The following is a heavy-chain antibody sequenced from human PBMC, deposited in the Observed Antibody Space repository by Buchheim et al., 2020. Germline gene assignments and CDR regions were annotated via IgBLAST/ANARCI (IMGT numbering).Heavy chain of an antibody. D-gene: IGHD3-10*01. CDR2: IYHSGST. V-gene: IGHV4-30-2*01. J-gene: IGHJ6*02. CDR1: GGSISSGGYS. Sequence: QLQLQESGSGLVKPSQTLSLTCAVSGGSISSGGYSWSWIRQPPGKGLEWIGYIYHSGSTYYNPSLKSRVTISVDRSKNSVYLKLSSVTAADTAVYYCAGGGGSGSSPPPYYYYGMDVWGQGTT. CDR3: AGGGGSGSSPPPYYYYGMDV.